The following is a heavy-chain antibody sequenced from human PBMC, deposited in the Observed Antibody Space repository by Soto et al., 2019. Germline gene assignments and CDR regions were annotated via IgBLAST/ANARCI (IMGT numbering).Heavy chain of an antibody. J-gene: IGHJ4*02. CDR1: GDFIRSHY. CDR3: ARGLPEGYGGNLDS. D-gene: IGHD4-17*01. CDR2: IYYNVNT. V-gene: IGHV4-59*11. Sequence: QVHLQESGPGLVKPSETLSLNCTVSGDFIRSHYWTWIHQAPGKGLEWIGSIYYNVNTNYNPSLNSRVTISVNTSNKQFSLKVTSVTTADTAVYYCARGLPEGYGGNLDSWGQGTLVTVSS.